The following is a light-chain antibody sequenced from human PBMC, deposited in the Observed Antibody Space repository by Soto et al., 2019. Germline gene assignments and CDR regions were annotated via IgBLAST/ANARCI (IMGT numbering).Light chain of an antibody. CDR3: QVWYSSTDLYV. V-gene: IGLV3-21*02. Sequence: YELTQPPSVSVAPGQTARITCGGNDIGSESVHWYQQRPGQAPVLVVYDDSDRPSGIPERFSGSNSANTATLTISRVEAGDEADYYCQVWYSSTDLYVFGSGTKVTVL. J-gene: IGLJ1*01. CDR1: DIGSES. CDR2: DDS.